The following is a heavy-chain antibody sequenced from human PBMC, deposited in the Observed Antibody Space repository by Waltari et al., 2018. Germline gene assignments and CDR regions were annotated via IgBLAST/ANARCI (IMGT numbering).Heavy chain of an antibody. V-gene: IGHV4-34*01. Sequence: QVRLDQWGAGLLKPSETLSLTCAVYGGSFSGYYWLWLRLSPENGLEWIGEITHTGKTNYNPPLRGRITMSVDTSKNQFSLKMTSVTAADTAAYFCARERQLELVHTGVFDPWSRGTPVTVSS. CDR3: ARERQLELVHTGVFDP. CDR1: GGSFSGYY. D-gene: IGHD1-1*01. CDR2: ITHTGKT. J-gene: IGHJ5*02.